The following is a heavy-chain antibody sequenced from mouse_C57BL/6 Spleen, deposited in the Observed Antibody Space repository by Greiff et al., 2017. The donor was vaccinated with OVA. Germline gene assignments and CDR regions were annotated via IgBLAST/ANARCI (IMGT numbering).Heavy chain of an antibody. D-gene: IGHD3-2*02. CDR1: GYTFTDYE. J-gene: IGHJ4*01. CDR3: TSSPETAQATGYAMDY. Sequence: VQLQESGAELVRPGASVTLSCKASGYTFTDYEMHWVKQTPVHGLEWIGAIDPETGGTAYNQKFKGKAILTADQSSRTAYMALRSLTSEDSAVYYCTSSPETAQATGYAMDYWGQGASVTVSS. CDR2: IDPETGGT. V-gene: IGHV1-15*01.